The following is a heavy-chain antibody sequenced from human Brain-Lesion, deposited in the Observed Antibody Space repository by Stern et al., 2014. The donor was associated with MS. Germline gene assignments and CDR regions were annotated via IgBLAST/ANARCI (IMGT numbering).Heavy chain of an antibody. J-gene: IGHJ4*02. V-gene: IGHV1-3*01. D-gene: IGHD3-22*01. CDR1: GYTFIRYA. Sequence: QMQLVQSGAEVKKPGASVKVSCKASGYTFIRYAMHWVRQAPGQRLEWMGRINGVDDKTNYSHKFQGRVTMTRDTSANTVYMELSSLRSEDTAVYYCARDDHRDSSGHYAPFDYWGQGTRVTVSS. CDR3: ARDDHRDSSGHYAPFDY. CDR2: INGVDDKT.